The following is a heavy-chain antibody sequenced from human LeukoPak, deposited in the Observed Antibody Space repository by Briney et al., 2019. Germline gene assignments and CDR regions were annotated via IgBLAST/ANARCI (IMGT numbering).Heavy chain of an antibody. V-gene: IGHV3-53*05. Sequence: GGSLRVSCSASGFTVSSNYMSWVRQAPGKGLEWVSVIYTGGATVYADSVRGRFTISRDNANNTLYLQMNSLRAEDTAVYYCAKDRDILTGYLDYWGQGTLVTVSS. CDR2: IYTGGAT. J-gene: IGHJ4*02. CDR1: GFTVSSNY. CDR3: AKDRDILTGYLDY. D-gene: IGHD3-9*01.